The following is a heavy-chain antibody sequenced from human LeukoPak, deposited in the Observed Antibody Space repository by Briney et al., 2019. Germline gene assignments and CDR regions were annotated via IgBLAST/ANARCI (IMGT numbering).Heavy chain of an antibody. J-gene: IGHJ4*02. Sequence: GGSLRLSCAASGFTVSSNYMSWVRQAPGKGLEWVSVIYSGGSTYYADSVKGRFTISRDNSTNTLYLQMNSLRAEDTAVYYCARDRNGSGSSLFDYWGQGTLVTVSS. V-gene: IGHV3-66*01. D-gene: IGHD3-10*01. CDR3: ARDRNGSGSSLFDY. CDR2: IYSGGST. CDR1: GFTVSSNY.